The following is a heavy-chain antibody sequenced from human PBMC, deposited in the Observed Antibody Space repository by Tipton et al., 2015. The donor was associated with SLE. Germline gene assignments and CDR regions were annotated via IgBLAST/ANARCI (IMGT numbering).Heavy chain of an antibody. Sequence: TLSLTCTVSGGSITSGTYYWTWIRQPAGKGLEWIGHISSRGRTNYNPSLKSRVTISLDTSKNQLSLKLRSVTATDTAVYYCAGTPWLVRFEYWGQGTLVNVSP. V-gene: IGHV4-61*09. J-gene: IGHJ4*02. CDR2: ISSRGRT. D-gene: IGHD6-19*01. CDR3: AGTPWLVRFEY. CDR1: GGSITSGTYY.